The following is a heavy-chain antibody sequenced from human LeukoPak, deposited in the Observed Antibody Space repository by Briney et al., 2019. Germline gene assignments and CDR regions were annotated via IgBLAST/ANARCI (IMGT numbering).Heavy chain of an antibody. CDR2: ISGSGGTT. J-gene: IGHJ4*02. D-gene: IGHD3-9*01. V-gene: IGHV3-23*01. CDR3: AKCPTDYDSLTGYYPFDY. CDR1: GFTVSSNY. Sequence: PGGSLRLSCAASGFTVSSNYMSWVRQAPGKGLEWVSGISGSGGTTFYADPVKGRFNISRDNSKNTLYLQMNSLRAEDTAVYYCAKCPTDYDSLTGYYPFDYWGPGTLVTVSS.